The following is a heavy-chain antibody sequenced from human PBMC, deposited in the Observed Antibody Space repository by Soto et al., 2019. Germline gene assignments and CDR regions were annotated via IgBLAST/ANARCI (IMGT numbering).Heavy chain of an antibody. CDR2: ISGSGGST. CDR1: GFTFSSYA. J-gene: IGHJ6*02. CDR3: AKDGGYAQHCSSTSCYVYYYYGMDV. Sequence: GGSLRLSCAASGFTFSSYAMSWVRQAPGKGLEWVSAISGSGGSTYYADSVKGRFTISRDTSKNTVYLQMKSLSAEDTVVSYCAKDGGYAQHCSSTSCYVYYYYGMDVWGQGTTVTVSS. V-gene: IGHV3-23*01. D-gene: IGHD2-2*01.